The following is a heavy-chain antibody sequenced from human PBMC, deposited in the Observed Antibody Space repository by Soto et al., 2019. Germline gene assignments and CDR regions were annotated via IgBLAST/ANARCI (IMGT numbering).Heavy chain of an antibody. CDR3: GRGLPTTGFDY. J-gene: IGHJ4*02. CDR1: GFTFSDHY. V-gene: IGHV3-72*01. D-gene: IGHD5-12*01. CDR2: SRNKARSYTT. Sequence: PGGSLRLSCAASGFTFSDHYMDWVRQSPGKGLEWVGHSRNKARSYTTDYAASVKGRFTISRDDSKSSVYLQMNSLKTEDTAVYYCGRGLPTTGFDYWGQGILVTVSS.